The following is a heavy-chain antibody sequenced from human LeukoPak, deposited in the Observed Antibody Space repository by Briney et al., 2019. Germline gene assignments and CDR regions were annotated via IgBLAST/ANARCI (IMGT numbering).Heavy chain of an antibody. CDR1: GGSISTYY. D-gene: IGHD3-16*02. CDR2: IYYSGST. J-gene: IGHJ4*02. V-gene: IGHV4-59*12. CDR3: AREVPVTDYVWGSYRTFLDY. Sequence: SETLSLTCTVSGGSISTYYWSWIRQPPGKGLEWIAYIYYSGSTNYNPSLKSRVTISVDTSKNQFSLKLSSVTAADTAVYYCAREVPVTDYVWGSYRTFLDYWGQGTLVTVSS.